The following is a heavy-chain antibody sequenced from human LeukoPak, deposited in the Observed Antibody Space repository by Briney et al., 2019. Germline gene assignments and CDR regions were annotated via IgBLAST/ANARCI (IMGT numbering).Heavy chain of an antibody. J-gene: IGHJ5*02. CDR1: GGSISSYY. D-gene: IGHD2-8*01. CDR2: IYYSGST. V-gene: IGHV4-59*01. CDR3: ARATPGVFGWFDP. Sequence: SETLSLTCTVSGGSISSYYWSWIRQPPGKGLEWIGYIYYSGSTNYNPSLKSRVTISVDTSKNQFSLKLSSVTAADTAVYYCARATPGVFGWFDPWGQGTLSPSPQ.